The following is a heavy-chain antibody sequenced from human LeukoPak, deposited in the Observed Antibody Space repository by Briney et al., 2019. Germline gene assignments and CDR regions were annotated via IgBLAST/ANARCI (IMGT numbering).Heavy chain of an antibody. J-gene: IGHJ4*02. Sequence: GGSLRLSCAASGFTFSSYAMSWVRQAPGKGLEWVSHITGSGGTTYYADSVKGRFTNSRDNSKNTLYLQMNSLRAEDTAVYYCAKYFVRGGESCYPCYYFDSWGQGTLVTVSS. V-gene: IGHV3-23*01. D-gene: IGHD2-15*01. CDR1: GFTFSSYA. CDR3: AKYFVRGGESCYPCYYFDS. CDR2: ITGSGGTT.